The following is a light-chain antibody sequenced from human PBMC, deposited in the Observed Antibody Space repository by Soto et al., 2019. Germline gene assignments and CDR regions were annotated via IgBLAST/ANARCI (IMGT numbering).Light chain of an antibody. CDR1: QDIHTW. J-gene: IGKJ3*01. CDR3: QQANSFPFA. V-gene: IGKV1-12*02. CDR2: GAS. Sequence: DLQMTQSPSSVSASVGDRVTITCRASQDIHTWLAWYQQEPGKAPNLLIYGASTLQSGIPSRFSASGSGRDFTLTISSLQPEDFATYYCQQANSFPFAFGPGTKVDFK.